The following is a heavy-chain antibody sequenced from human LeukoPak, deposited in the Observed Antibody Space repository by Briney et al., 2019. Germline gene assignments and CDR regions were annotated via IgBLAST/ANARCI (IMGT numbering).Heavy chain of an antibody. Sequence: GSLRLSCAASGFTFRTYWMSWIRQPPGKGLEWIGYIYYSGSTNYNPSLKGRVAISVDTSKNQFSLKLSSVTAADTAVYYCARGVIIPDYWGQGTLVTVSS. CDR3: ARGVIIPDY. CDR2: IYYSGST. CDR1: GFTFRTYW. V-gene: IGHV4-59*01. D-gene: IGHD3-10*01. J-gene: IGHJ4*02.